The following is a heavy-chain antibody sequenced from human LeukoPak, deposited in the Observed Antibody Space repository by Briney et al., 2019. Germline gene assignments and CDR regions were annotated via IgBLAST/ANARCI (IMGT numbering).Heavy chain of an antibody. CDR2: ISGSGGST. CDR3: AKDNDYYDSSGYYEDY. J-gene: IGHJ4*02. V-gene: IGHV3-23*01. D-gene: IGHD3-22*01. Sequence: GGSLRLSCAASGFTFSSYGMSWVRQAPGKGLEWVSAISGSGGSTYYADSVKGRFTISRDNSKNTLYLQMNSLRAEDTAVYYCAKDNDYYDSSGYYEDYWVQGTLLTVSS. CDR1: GFTFSSYG.